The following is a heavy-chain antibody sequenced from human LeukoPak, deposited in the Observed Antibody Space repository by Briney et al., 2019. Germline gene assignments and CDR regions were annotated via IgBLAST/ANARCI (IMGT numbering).Heavy chain of an antibody. Sequence: GASVRVSCKASGYTFTGYYMHWVRQAPGQGLEWMGWINPNSGGTNYAQRFQGRVTMTRDTSISTAYMELSRLRSDDTAVYYCARAVAATPGVVHWGQGTLVTVSS. J-gene: IGHJ1*01. CDR3: ARAVAATPGVVH. D-gene: IGHD1-26*01. CDR2: INPNSGGT. V-gene: IGHV1-2*02. CDR1: GYTFTGYY.